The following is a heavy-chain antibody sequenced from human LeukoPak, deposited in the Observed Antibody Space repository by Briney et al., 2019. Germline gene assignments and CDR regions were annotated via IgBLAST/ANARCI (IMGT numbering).Heavy chain of an antibody. CDR3: AKCDYNSENSGWCHAFDI. V-gene: IGHV3-23*01. J-gene: IGHJ3*02. CDR1: GFAFSNYA. Sequence: GGSLRLSCAASGFAFSNYAMNWVRQAPGKGLEWVSATGFRSGTQYADSVKGRFTISRDDSKHTLYLQMNSLRAEDTAIYFCAKCDYNSENSGWCHAFDIWGQGAVVTVSS. CDR2: TGFRSGT. D-gene: IGHD3-22*01.